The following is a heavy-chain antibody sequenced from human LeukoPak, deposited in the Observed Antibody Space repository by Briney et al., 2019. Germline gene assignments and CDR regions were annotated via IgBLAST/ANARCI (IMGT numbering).Heavy chain of an antibody. CDR2: INPNSGGT. V-gene: IGHV1-2*02. D-gene: IGHD1-26*01. CDR1: GYTFTGYY. J-gene: IGHJ5*02. CDR3: ARARGSSTVGDWFDP. Sequence: GASVKVSCKASGYTFTGYYMHWVRQAPGQGLEWMGWINPNSGGTNYAQKFQGRVTMTRDTSISTAYMELSRLRSDDTAVYYCARARGSSTVGDWFDPWGQGTPVTVSS.